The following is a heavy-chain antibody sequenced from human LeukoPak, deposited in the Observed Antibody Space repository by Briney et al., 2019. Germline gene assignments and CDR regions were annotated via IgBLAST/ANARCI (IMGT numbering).Heavy chain of an antibody. J-gene: IGHJ6*03. V-gene: IGHV4-59*01. D-gene: IGHD3-10*01. CDR1: GRSISSYY. CDR3: ARALLCFGEFPPHYMDV. CDR2: ISYSGIT. Sequence: PSETLSLTCTVSGRSISSYYWSWIRQPPGKGLGWIGYISYSGITSYTPSLKSLVSISVDTSKNQFSLKLSSVTAADTAVYYCARALLCFGEFPPHYMDVWGKGTTVTVSS.